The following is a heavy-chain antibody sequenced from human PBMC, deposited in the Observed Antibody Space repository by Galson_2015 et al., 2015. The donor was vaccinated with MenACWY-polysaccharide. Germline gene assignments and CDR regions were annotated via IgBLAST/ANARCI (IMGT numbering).Heavy chain of an antibody. J-gene: IGHJ3*02. D-gene: IGHD6-13*01. Sequence: SLRLSCAASGSRFSHSGMHWVRQAPGKGLEWVAVIQYDGSKIVYADSVKGRFTISRDNSKNTLFLEMNSLGAEDTAVYYCAREGSRIVFHAFDTWGQWTMVTVSS. V-gene: IGHV3-33*01. CDR2: IQYDGSKI. CDR1: GSRFSHSG. CDR3: AREGSRIVFHAFDT.